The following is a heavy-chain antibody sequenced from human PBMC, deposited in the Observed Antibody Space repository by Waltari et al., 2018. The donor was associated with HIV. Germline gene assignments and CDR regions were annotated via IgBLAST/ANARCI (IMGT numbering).Heavy chain of an antibody. CDR3: ARDALGYCSSTSCYSRGFFDY. CDR2: IKQDGSEK. J-gene: IGHJ4*02. D-gene: IGHD2-2*01. V-gene: IGHV3-7*01. Sequence: EVQLVESGGGLVQTGGSLRLSCAASGFTFSRYWMSWVRPAPGKGLEWVANIKQDGSEKYYVDSVKGRFTISRDNAKNSLYLQMNSLRAEDTAVYYCARDALGYCSSTSCYSRGFFDYWGQGTLVTVSS. CDR1: GFTFSRYW.